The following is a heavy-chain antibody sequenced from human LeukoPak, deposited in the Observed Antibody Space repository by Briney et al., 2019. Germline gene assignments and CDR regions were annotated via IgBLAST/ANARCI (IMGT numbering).Heavy chain of an antibody. CDR3: AKGIYGSGWSYFDY. CDR1: GFTFSNSA. D-gene: IGHD6-19*01. Sequence: GGSLRLSCAASGFTFSNSAMSWVRQAPGKGLEWVSTLSGSGITTYHADSVKGRFTISRDNSKNTLYLQMNSLRAEDTAVYYCAKGIYGSGWSYFDYWGHGTLVTVSS. V-gene: IGHV3-23*01. J-gene: IGHJ4*01. CDR2: LSGSGITT.